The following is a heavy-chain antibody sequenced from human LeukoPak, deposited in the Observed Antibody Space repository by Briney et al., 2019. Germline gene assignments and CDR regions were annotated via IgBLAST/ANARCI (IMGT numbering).Heavy chain of an antibody. Sequence: SVKVSCKASGGTFSSYVISWVRQAPGQGLEWMGGISPIFGTANYAQKFQGRVTITADESTSTAYMELSSLRSDDTAVYYCARGYDFHYGGDYWGHGTLVTVSS. J-gene: IGHJ4*01. D-gene: IGHD3-3*01. CDR1: GGTFSSYV. CDR3: ARGYDFHYGGDY. V-gene: IGHV1-69*13. CDR2: ISPIFGTA.